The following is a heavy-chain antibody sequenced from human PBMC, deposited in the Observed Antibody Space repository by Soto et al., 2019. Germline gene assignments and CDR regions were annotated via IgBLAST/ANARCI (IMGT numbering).Heavy chain of an antibody. J-gene: IGHJ4*02. CDR3: ARRAVYGSGSYWGLLDY. CDR2: ISGSGETT. D-gene: IGHD3-10*01. V-gene: IGHV3-23*01. Sequence: EVQLSESGGALVEPGGSLRLSCAASGFSFSTYAMNWVRQAPGKGLEWVSVISGSGETTVYEDAVKGCFTISRDNSKNTLYLQMNSLRGDDTAVYYCARRAVYGSGSYWGLLDYWGQGTLVTVSS. CDR1: GFSFSTYA.